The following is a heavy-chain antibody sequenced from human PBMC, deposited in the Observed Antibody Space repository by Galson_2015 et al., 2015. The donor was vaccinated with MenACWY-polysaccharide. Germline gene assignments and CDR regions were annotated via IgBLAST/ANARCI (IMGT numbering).Heavy chain of an antibody. CDR1: GFSFSIYW. D-gene: IGHD2-15*01. J-gene: IGHJ5*02. CDR2: INADGSAT. Sequence: SLRLSCAASGFSFSIYWMHWVRHAPGKGLVWVSRINADGSATGYADSVRGRFTISRDNAKNTLYLEMNSLRAEDTAVHYCTKAGAKYCSGSSCNFNWFVPWGQGTLVTVSS. V-gene: IGHV3-74*01. CDR3: TKAGAKYCSGSSCNFNWFVP.